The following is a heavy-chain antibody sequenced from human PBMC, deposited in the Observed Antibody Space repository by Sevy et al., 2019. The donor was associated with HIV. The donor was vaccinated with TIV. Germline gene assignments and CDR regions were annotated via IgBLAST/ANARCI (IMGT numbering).Heavy chain of an antibody. D-gene: IGHD6-19*01. Sequence: SETLSLTCTVSGGSISSYYWSWIRQPAGKGLEWIGRIYSSGSTNYNPYLKSRVTMSVDTSKNHFSLKLSTVTAADTAVYYCARGRYSSGWFDAFDIWGQGTMVTVSS. J-gene: IGHJ3*02. CDR1: GGSISSYY. CDR2: IYSSGST. CDR3: ARGRYSSGWFDAFDI. V-gene: IGHV4-4*07.